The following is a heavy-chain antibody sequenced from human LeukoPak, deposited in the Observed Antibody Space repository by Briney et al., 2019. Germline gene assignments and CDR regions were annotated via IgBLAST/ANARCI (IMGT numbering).Heavy chain of an antibody. CDR2: IHYSGKT. CDR1: GGSISSYY. Sequence: KASETLSLTCTVSGGSISSYYWSWIRQPPGKGLGSIGYIHYSGKTDYNPSLKSRVTISVDTSKNQFSLKLTSVTAADTAVYYCARLGTCSGGHCLPDYWGQGTLVTVSS. CDR3: ARLGTCSGGHCLPDY. J-gene: IGHJ4*02. V-gene: IGHV4-59*01. D-gene: IGHD2-15*01.